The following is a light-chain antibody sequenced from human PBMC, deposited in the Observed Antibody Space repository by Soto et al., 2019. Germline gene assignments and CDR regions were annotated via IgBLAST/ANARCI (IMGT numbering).Light chain of an antibody. V-gene: IGKV1-6*01. CDR2: AAS. Sequence: AITMTQSPSSLSASVRDRVTITCRTSQDISNDLDWYQQKPGKAPKLLIYAASRLQSGVPSRFSGSGSGTDFTLTISSLQPEDFATYYCLQDYNYPRTFCQGTNVDIK. J-gene: IGKJ1*01. CDR1: QDISND. CDR3: LQDYNYPRT.